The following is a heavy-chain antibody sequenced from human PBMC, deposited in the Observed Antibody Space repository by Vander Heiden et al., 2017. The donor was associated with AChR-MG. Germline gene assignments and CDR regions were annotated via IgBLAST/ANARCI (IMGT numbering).Heavy chain of an antibody. Sequence: ELQLVGSGGGLVKPAGSLGVSCAAPGITFNSYSMNVVRQAPGKWLEWVSPISSSSIYISYADSGKGRFTISRDNAKKSLDLQMNSPSAEDTAVYYCARWRQLWPYMDVWGKGTTVTVSS. CDR3: ARWRQLWPYMDV. V-gene: IGHV3-21*01. D-gene: IGHD5-18*01. CDR1: GITFNSYS. CDR2: ISSSSIYI. J-gene: IGHJ6*03.